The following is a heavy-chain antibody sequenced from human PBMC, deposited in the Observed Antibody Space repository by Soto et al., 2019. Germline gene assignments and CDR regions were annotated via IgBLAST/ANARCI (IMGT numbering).Heavy chain of an antibody. CDR1: GGTFSSYA. J-gene: IGHJ4*02. D-gene: IGHD3-10*01. CDR2: TIPIFGTA. V-gene: IGHV1-69*06. Sequence: SVKVSCKASGGTFSSYAISWVGQAPAQGLEWMGGTIPIFGTANYAQKFQGRVTITADTSTRTAYLALSSLRSKDTAVYYCTRALWFGEFPFPHHYFDYWGQGTLVTLSS. CDR3: TRALWFGEFPFPHHYFDY.